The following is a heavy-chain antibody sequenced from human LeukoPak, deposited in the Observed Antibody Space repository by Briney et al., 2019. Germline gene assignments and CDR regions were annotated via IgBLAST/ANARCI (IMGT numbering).Heavy chain of an antibody. CDR3: ARHDDWNGRDY. CDR2: IYTSGST. Sequence: SETLSLTCTVSGGSISGYYWSWIRQPAGKGLEWIGRIYTSGSTNYSPSLKSRVTMSVDTSKNQFSLKLTSVTAADTAVYYCARHDDWNGRDYWGQGTLVTVSS. V-gene: IGHV4-4*07. D-gene: IGHD1-1*01. J-gene: IGHJ4*02. CDR1: GGSISGYY.